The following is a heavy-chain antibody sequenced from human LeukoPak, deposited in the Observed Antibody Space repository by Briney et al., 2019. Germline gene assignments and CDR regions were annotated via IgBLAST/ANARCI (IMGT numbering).Heavy chain of an antibody. CDR3: AKRRHDYGDYYYMDV. V-gene: IGHV3-23*01. J-gene: IGHJ6*03. Sequence: QPGGSLRLSCAASGFTFSNYAMSWVRQAPGKGLEWVSGITGTGGNTYYADSVKGRFTISRVNSKNTLYLQMNSLRADDTAVYYCAKRRHDYGDYYYMDVWGKGTTVTVSS. CDR2: ITGTGGNT. D-gene: IGHD4-17*01. CDR1: GFTFSNYA.